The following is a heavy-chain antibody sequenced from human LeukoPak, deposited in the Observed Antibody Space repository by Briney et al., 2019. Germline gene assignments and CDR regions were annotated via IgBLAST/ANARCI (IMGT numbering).Heavy chain of an antibody. CDR2: ISAYNGNT. J-gene: IGHJ5*02. D-gene: IGHD4-17*01. Sequence: GASVKVSCKAPGYTFTSYGISWVRQAPGQGLEWMGWISAYNGNTNYAQKLQGRVTMTTDTSTSTAYMELRSLRSDDTAVYYCARADYGDYEDNWFDPWGQGTLVTVSS. V-gene: IGHV1-18*01. CDR1: GYTFTSYG. CDR3: ARADYGDYEDNWFDP.